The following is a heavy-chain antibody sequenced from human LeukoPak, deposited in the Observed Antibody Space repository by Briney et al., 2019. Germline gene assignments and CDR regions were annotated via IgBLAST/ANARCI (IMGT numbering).Heavy chain of an antibody. Sequence: SETLSLTCAVYGGSFSGYYWSWIRQPPGKGLEWIGEINHSGSTNYNPSLKSRVTISVDTSKNQFSLKLSSVTAADTAVYYCARATNYYDSSGYYPRPHFDYWGRGTLVTVSS. V-gene: IGHV4-34*01. D-gene: IGHD3-22*01. CDR1: GGSFSGYY. CDR3: ARATNYYDSSGYYPRPHFDY. CDR2: INHSGST. J-gene: IGHJ4*02.